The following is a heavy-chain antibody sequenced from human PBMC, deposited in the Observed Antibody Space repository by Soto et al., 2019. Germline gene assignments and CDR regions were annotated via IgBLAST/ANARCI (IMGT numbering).Heavy chain of an antibody. CDR3: ARSVRYCSGGSCYFDY. D-gene: IGHD2-15*01. CDR2: IYPGDSGT. V-gene: IGHV5-51*01. CDR1: GYSFTSYW. Sequence: GESLKISCKGSGYSFTSYWFGWVRQMPGKGLEWMGIIYPGDSGTRYSPSFQGQVTISADKSISTAYLQWSSLKASDTAMYYCARSVRYCSGGSCYFDYWGQGTLVTVSS. J-gene: IGHJ4*02.